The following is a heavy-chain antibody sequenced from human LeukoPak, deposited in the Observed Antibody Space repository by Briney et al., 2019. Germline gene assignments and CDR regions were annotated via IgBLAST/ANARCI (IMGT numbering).Heavy chain of an antibody. D-gene: IGHD3-22*01. V-gene: IGHV1-2*02. CDR2: INPNSGGT. J-gene: IGHJ4*02. CDR1: GYTFTGYY. CDR3: ARVGSKYYYDSSGYYLNYFDY. Sequence: GASVKVSCKASGYTFTGYYMHWVRQAPGQGLEWMGWINPNSGGTNHAQKFQGRVTMTRDTSISTAYMELSRLRSDDTAVYYCARVGSKYYYDSSGYYLNYFDYWGQGTLVTVSS.